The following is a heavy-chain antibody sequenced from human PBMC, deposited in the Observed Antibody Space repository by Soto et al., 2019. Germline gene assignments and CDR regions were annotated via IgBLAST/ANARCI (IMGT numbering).Heavy chain of an antibody. V-gene: IGHV1-18*01. J-gene: IGHJ4*02. CDR3: ANRGYSYGFVIY. CDR1: GYIFVNYG. Sequence: ASVKVSCKASGYIFVNYGIAWVRQAPGQGLEWMGWISPYSGNTHYASKVQGRLTMTTDTSTSTAYMDLGSLRSEDTAVYYCANRGYSYGFVIYWGQGTLVTVSS. D-gene: IGHD5-18*01. CDR2: ISPYSGNT.